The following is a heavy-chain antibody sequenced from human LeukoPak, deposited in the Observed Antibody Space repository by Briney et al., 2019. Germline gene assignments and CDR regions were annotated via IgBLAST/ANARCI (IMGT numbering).Heavy chain of an antibody. Sequence: GGSLRLSCAASGFTFSSYAMSWVRQAPGKGLEWGSAISGSGGSTYYADSVKGRFTISRDNSKNTLYLQMNSLRAEDTGVYYLSKDGRITIFGVVRSWGQGTLVTVSS. D-gene: IGHD3-3*01. V-gene: IGHV3-23*01. J-gene: IGHJ5*02. CDR2: ISGSGGST. CDR3: SKDGRITIFGVVRS. CDR1: GFTFSSYA.